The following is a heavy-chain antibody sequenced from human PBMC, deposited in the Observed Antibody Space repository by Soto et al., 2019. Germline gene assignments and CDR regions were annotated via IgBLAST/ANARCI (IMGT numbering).Heavy chain of an antibody. J-gene: IGHJ4*02. CDR2: IIPTFGTV. CDR3: AREAGDYGHPYFDY. D-gene: IGHD3-10*01. V-gene: IGHV1-69*01. CDR1: GDTFSSYA. Sequence: QLVQSGPEVKKPGSSVKVSCKSVGDTFSSYAVSWVRQAPGQGLEWMGGIIPTFGTVNYAQKFQGRATITADECTRLSYMELSSLKSEDTAVYYCAREAGDYGHPYFDYWGQGTLISVSS.